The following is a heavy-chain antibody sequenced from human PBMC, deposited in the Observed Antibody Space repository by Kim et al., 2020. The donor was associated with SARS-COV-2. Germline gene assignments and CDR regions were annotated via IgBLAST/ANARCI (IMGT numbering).Heavy chain of an antibody. CDR1: GGSFSGYY. J-gene: IGHJ4*02. V-gene: IGHV4-34*01. CDR2: INHSGST. D-gene: IGHD2-2*01. CDR3: ARGSRAYQTPYGKPGGY. Sequence: SETLSLTCAVYGGSFSGYYWSWIRQPPGKGLEWIGEINHSGSTNYNPSLKSRGTISVDTSKNQFSLKLSSVTAADTAVDYCARGSRAYQTPYGKPGGYWGQGTLVTVSS.